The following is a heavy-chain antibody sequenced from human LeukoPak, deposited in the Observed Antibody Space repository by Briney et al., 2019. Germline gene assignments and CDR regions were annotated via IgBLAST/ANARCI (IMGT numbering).Heavy chain of an antibody. CDR1: GGSISGSSYY. Sequence: SETLSLTCTVSGGSISGSSYYWAWIRQPPGKGLEWIGYIYYSGSTNYNPSLKSRVTISVDTSKNQFSLKLSSVTAADTAVYYCARVLGNWFDPWGQGTLVTVSS. D-gene: IGHD3-16*01. J-gene: IGHJ5*02. V-gene: IGHV4-61*05. CDR3: ARVLGNWFDP. CDR2: IYYSGST.